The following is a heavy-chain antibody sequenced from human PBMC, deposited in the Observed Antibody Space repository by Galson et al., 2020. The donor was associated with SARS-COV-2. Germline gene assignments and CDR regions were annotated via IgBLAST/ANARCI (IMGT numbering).Heavy chain of an antibody. CDR1: GCSISSRSYY. CDR3: ARDSSGAYIRFLEWLWWFDP. D-gene: IGHD3-3*01. V-gene: IGHV4-39*07. Sequence: SETLSLTCTASGCSISSRSYYWGWLRPPPGKGLEWIGSTNYSGSTYYNPSLKRRVTIKVDTSKNQFSLKLSSVTAADTAVYYCARDSSGAYIRFLEWLWWFDPWGQGTLVTVSS. J-gene: IGHJ5*02. CDR2: TNYSGST.